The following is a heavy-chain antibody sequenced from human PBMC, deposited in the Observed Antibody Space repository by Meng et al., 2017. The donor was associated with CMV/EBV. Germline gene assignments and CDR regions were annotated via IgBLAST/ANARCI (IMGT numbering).Heavy chain of an antibody. CDR3: AADIVVVPAATSGDY. CDR1: GGTFSSYA. Sequence: SVKVSCKASGGTFSSYAISWVRQAPGQGLDWIGWIVVGSGNTNYAQKFQERVTITRDMSTSTAYMELSSLRSEDAAVYYCAADIVVVPAATSGDYWGQGTLVTVSS. CDR2: IVVGSGNT. D-gene: IGHD2-2*01. J-gene: IGHJ4*02. V-gene: IGHV1-58*02.